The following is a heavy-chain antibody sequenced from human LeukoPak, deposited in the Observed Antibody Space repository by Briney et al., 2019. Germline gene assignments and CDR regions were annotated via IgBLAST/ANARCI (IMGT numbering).Heavy chain of an antibody. V-gene: IGHV1-2*02. J-gene: IGHJ6*02. D-gene: IGHD3-10*01. Sequence: GASVKVSCKVSGYTFTGYYMHWVRQAPGQGLEWMGWINPNSGGTNYAQKFQGRVTMTRDTSISTAYMELSRLRSDDTAVYYCASLYGSGSQIYYYYGMDVWGQGTTVTVSS. CDR1: GYTFTGYY. CDR2: INPNSGGT. CDR3: ASLYGSGSQIYYYYGMDV.